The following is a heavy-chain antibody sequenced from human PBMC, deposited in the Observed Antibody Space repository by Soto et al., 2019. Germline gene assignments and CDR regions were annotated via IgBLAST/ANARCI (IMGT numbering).Heavy chain of an antibody. J-gene: IGHJ4*02. V-gene: IGHV5-51*01. Sequence: PGESLKISCKGSGYSFTSYWIGWVRQMPGKGLEWMGIIYPGDSDTRYSPSFQGQVTISADKSISTAYLQWSSLKASDTAMYYCARQAYCGGDCTTVFDYWGQGTLVTVPQ. D-gene: IGHD2-21*02. CDR1: GYSFTSYW. CDR3: ARQAYCGGDCTTVFDY. CDR2: IYPGDSDT.